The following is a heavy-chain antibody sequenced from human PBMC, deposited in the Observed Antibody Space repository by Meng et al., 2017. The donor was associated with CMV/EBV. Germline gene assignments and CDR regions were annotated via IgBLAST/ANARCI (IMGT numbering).Heavy chain of an antibody. Sequence: GGSLRLSCAASGFTFSSYWMSWVRQAPGKGREWVANIKQDGSEKYYVDSVKGRFTISRDNDKNSLYLQMNSLRAEDTAVYYCARDPDGSSLYYYYYYGMDVWGQGTTVTVSS. CDR1: GFTFSSYW. CDR3: ARDPDGSSLYYYYYYGMDV. J-gene: IGHJ6*02. V-gene: IGHV3-7*01. D-gene: IGHD3-10*01. CDR2: IKQDGSEK.